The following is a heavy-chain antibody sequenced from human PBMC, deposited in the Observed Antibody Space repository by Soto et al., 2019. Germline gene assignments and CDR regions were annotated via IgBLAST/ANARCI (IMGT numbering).Heavy chain of an antibody. J-gene: IGHJ6*02. CDR2: INPNSGDT. V-gene: IGHV1-2*02. CDR3: AKGGAIVAAGTRVYLYNAMDV. Sequence: ASVKVSCKASGYTFTGYYVHWLLHAPVKARALLGCINPNSGDTYLAQRFQGRVTMNRDTSIGTAYMELRGLTSDDTAEYYCAKGGAIVAAGTRVYLYNAMDVWGQGTTVTVSS. D-gene: IGHD1-26*01. CDR1: GYTFTGYY.